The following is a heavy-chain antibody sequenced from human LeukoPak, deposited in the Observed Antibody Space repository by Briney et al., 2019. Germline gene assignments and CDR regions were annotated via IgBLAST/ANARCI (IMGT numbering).Heavy chain of an antibody. V-gene: IGHV4-34*01. J-gene: IGHJ4*02. CDR2: ISHSGGT. Sequence: SETLSLTCAVYGGSFSGYYWSWIRQPPGKGLEWIGEISHSGGTNYNPSLKSRVTISVDTSKNQFSLKLSSVTAADTAVYYCARGVLDDYWGQGTLVTVSS. CDR3: ARGVLDDY. CDR1: GGSFSGYY. D-gene: IGHD3-16*01.